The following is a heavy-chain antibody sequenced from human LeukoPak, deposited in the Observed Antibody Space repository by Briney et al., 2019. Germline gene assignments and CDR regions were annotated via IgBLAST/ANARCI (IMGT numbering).Heavy chain of an antibody. CDR3: AREIDSSGWYGVYYFDY. CDR1: GGSISSYY. D-gene: IGHD6-19*01. CDR2: IYTSGST. J-gene: IGHJ4*02. Sequence: SETLSLTCTVSGGSISSYYWSWIRQPAGKGLEWIGRIYTSGSTNYNPSLKSRVTMSVDTSKNQFSLKLSSVTAADTAVYYCAREIDSSGWYGVYYFDYWGQGTLVTVSS. V-gene: IGHV4-4*07.